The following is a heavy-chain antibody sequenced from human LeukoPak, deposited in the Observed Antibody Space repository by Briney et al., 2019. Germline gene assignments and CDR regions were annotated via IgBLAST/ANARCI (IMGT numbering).Heavy chain of an antibody. Sequence: PGGSLRLSCATSGFIFTNYGVHWIRQAPGKGLEWVAVISDAGSEKYYADSVKGRFTISRDNSKNTVYLQMNSLRPDDTAMYYCAKNVGRDGYNDYFDYWGQGTLVTVSS. CDR1: GFIFTNYG. D-gene: IGHD5-24*01. J-gene: IGHJ4*02. V-gene: IGHV3-30*18. CDR3: AKNVGRDGYNDYFDY. CDR2: ISDAGSEK.